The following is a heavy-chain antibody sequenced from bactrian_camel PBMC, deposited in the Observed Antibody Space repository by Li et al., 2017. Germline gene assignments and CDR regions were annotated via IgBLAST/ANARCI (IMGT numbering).Heavy chain of an antibody. Sequence: LVESGGGSVQTGGSLTLSCTASGLTTGRRCVGWLRLAPGKEVEGAAVLGADDIARYSDSVLGRFAISRDNAENTLYLQMTRLQPEDGAVYYCAADRWVGYRCRGWHRTDFNDWGQGTQVTVS. CDR1: GLTTGRRC. D-gene: IGHD5*01. CDR2: VLGADDIA. J-gene: IGHJ4*01. CDR3: AADRWVGYRCRGWHRTDFND. V-gene: IGHV3S26*01.